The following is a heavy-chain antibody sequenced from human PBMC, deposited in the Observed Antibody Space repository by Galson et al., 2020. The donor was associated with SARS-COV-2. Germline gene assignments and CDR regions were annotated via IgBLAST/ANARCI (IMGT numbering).Heavy chain of an antibody. CDR3: ARGIDY. V-gene: IGHV3-23*01. J-gene: IGHJ4*02. CDR1: GFTFSRYD. CDR2: ISTSGVNT. Sequence: LSLTCAASGFTFSRYDMSWVRQAPGKGLEWVSAISTSGVNTYYADSVKGRFTISRDNSKNTLYLQMNSLRAEDTAVYYCARGIDYWGQGTLVTVSS.